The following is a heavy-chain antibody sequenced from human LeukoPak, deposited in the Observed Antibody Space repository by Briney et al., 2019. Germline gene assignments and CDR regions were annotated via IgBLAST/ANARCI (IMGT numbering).Heavy chain of an antibody. Sequence: SETLSLTCTVSGGSISSGGYYWSWIRQPPGKGLVWIGYIYHSGSTYYNPSLKSRVTISVDTSKNQFSLKLSSVTAADTAVYYCARDWAFGGVIVKNYWGQGTLVTVSS. CDR2: IYHSGST. V-gene: IGHV4-30-2*01. CDR3: ARDWAFGGVIVKNY. CDR1: GGSISSGGYY. D-gene: IGHD3-16*02. J-gene: IGHJ4*02.